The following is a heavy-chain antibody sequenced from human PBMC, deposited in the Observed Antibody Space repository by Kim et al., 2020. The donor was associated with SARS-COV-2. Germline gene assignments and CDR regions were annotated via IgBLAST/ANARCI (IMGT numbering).Heavy chain of an antibody. Sequence: GGSLRLSCAAPGFTFSSYGMHWVRQAPGKGLEWVAVIWYDGSNKYYADSVKGRFTISRDNSKNTLYLQMNSLRAEDTAVYYCARGRAGYYGMDVWGQGTTVTVSS. J-gene: IGHJ6*02. V-gene: IGHV3-33*01. CDR1: GFTFSSYG. CDR2: IWYDGSNK. CDR3: ARGRAGYYGMDV.